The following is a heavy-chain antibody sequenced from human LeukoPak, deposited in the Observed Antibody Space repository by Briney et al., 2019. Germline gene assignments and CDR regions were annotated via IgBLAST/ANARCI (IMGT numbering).Heavy chain of an antibody. J-gene: IGHJ4*02. Sequence: PSETLSLTCTVSGDSITSYYWSWIRQPAAKGLEWIGRMYISGETNCTPSLKSRVTMSLDTSKKQFYLTLSSVTAADTAIYYCARGIQGVGNYWGQGTLVTVSS. D-gene: IGHD1-1*01. CDR1: GDSITSYY. CDR3: ARGIQGVGNY. CDR2: MYISGET. V-gene: IGHV4-4*07.